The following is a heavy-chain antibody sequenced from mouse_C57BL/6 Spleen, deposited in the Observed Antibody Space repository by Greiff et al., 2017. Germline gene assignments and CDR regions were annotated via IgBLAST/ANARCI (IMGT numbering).Heavy chain of an antibody. J-gene: IGHJ3*01. CDR2: ILPGSGST. D-gene: IGHD3-3*01. CDR3: ARGDLFAY. Sequence: VKLMESGAELMKPGASVKLSCKATGYTFTGYWIEWVKQRPGHGLEWIGEILPGSGSTNYNEKFKGKATFTADKSANTAYMQLSSLTTEDSAFYYCARGDLFAYWGQGTLVTVSA. V-gene: IGHV1-9*01. CDR1: GYTFTGYW.